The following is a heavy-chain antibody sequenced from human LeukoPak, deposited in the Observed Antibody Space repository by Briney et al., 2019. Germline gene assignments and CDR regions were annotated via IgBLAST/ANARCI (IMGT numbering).Heavy chain of an antibody. CDR3: ATNGYSGTYNRYFDS. CDR1: GFTVSSSY. CDR2: IYAGGTT. D-gene: IGHD1-26*01. V-gene: IGHV3-53*05. J-gene: IGHJ4*02. Sequence: GGSLRLSCAASGFTVSSSYMSWVRQAPGKGLEWVSVIYAGGTTCYPDSVKGRFTISRDNSKNTLYLQMDSLRSEDTAVYYCATNGYSGTYNRYFDSWGQGTLVTVSS.